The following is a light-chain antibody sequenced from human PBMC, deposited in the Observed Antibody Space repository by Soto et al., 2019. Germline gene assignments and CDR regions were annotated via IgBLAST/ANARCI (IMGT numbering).Light chain of an antibody. Sequence: QSALTQPASVSGSPGQSITIHCTGTSSDVGGYNYVSWYQQHPGKAPKLMIYDVNNRPSGVSNRFSGSKSGNTASLIISGLQAEDEADYYCSSYASSSTYVFGTGTKVTVL. V-gene: IGLV2-14*03. CDR2: DVN. J-gene: IGLJ1*01. CDR1: SSDVGGYNY. CDR3: SSYASSSTYV.